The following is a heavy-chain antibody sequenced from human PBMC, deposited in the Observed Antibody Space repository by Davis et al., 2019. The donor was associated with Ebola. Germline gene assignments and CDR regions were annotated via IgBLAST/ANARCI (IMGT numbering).Heavy chain of an antibody. J-gene: IGHJ6*02. D-gene: IGHD1-1*01. V-gene: IGHV3-7*01. CDR3: ARVSQLELQYGDYYYGMDV. Sequence: GESLKISCAASGFTFSSYWMSWVRQAPGKGLEWVANIKQDGSEKYYVVSVKGRFTISRDNSKNTLYLQMNSLRAEDTAVYYCARVSQLELQYGDYYYGMDVWGQGTTVTVSS. CDR2: IKQDGSEK. CDR1: GFTFSSYW.